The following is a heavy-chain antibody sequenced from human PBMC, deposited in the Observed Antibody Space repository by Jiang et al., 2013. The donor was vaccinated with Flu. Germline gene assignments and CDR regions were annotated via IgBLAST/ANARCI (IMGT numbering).Heavy chain of an antibody. CDR3: ARNSSSSYFDS. J-gene: IGHJ4*02. V-gene: IGHV4-38-2*02. CDR1: GSFIADTYY. D-gene: IGHD3-22*01. Sequence: GLVKPSETLSLTCTVSGSFIADTYYWGWIRQPPGKGLEWIGSIYNRGSTHYNPSLKSRVTMSIDTSEKQFSLKLSSVTATDTAIYYCARNSSSSYFDSWGQGTLVSVSS. CDR2: IYNRGST.